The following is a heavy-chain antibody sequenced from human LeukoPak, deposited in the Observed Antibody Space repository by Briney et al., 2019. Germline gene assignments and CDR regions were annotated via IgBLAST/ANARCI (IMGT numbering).Heavy chain of an antibody. V-gene: IGHV4-34*01. CDR1: GGSFSGYY. Sequence: PSETLSLTCAVYGGSFSGYYWSWIRQPPGKGLEWVGEINHSGSTNYNPSLKSRVTISVDTSKNRFSLKLSSVTAADTAVYYCARAYGNYDYWGQGTLVTVSS. J-gene: IGHJ4*02. CDR2: INHSGST. D-gene: IGHD4-17*01. CDR3: ARAYGNYDY.